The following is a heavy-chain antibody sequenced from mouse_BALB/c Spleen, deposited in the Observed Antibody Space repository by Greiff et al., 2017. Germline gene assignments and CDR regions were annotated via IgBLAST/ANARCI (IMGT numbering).Heavy chain of an antibody. D-gene: IGHD2-4*01. CDR3: ARRGYGDYDWFAY. CDR2: IDPANGNT. Sequence: EVQGVESGAELVKPGASVKLSCTASGFNIKDTYMHWVKQRPEQGLEWIGRIDPANGNTKYDPKFQGKATITADTSSNTAYLQLSSLTSEDTAVYYCARRGYGDYDWFAYWGQGTLVTVSA. J-gene: IGHJ3*01. CDR1: GFNIKDTY. V-gene: IGHV14-3*02.